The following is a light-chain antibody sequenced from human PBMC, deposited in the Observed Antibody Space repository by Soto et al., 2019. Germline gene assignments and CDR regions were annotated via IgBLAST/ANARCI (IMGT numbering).Light chain of an antibody. CDR1: QSVSNNY. CDR3: QQTYRTPLT. V-gene: IGKV3-20*01. CDR2: GAS. Sequence: EIVLTQSPGTLSLSPGERATLSCRASQSVSNNYLAWYQQKPGQAPRLLIYGASNRATGIPDRFSGSGSGTDFTLTISSLQPEDFATYSCQQTYRTPLTFGGGTKVDIK. J-gene: IGKJ4*01.